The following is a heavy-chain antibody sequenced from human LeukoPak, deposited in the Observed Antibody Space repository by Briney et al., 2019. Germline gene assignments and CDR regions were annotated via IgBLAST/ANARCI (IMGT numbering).Heavy chain of an antibody. CDR1: GFTFSSYS. CDR2: ISSSSSTI. CDR3: AKDSGGGYYYMDV. D-gene: IGHD4-23*01. V-gene: IGHV3-48*01. J-gene: IGHJ6*03. Sequence: PGGSLRLSCAASGFTFSSYSMNWVRQAPGKGLEWVSSISSSSSTISYADSVKGRFTISRDNAKNSLYLQMNSLRAEDTAVYYCAKDSGGGYYYMDVWGKGTTVTVSS.